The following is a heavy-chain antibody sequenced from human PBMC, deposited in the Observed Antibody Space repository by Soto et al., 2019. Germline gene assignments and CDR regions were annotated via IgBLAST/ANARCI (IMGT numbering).Heavy chain of an antibody. CDR1: GYSFTSNW. J-gene: IGHJ4*02. CDR3: ATQRTASFPSDS. CDR2: TDPSESYT. Sequence: PGESLKISCKASGYSFTSNWISWVRQMPGKGLEWMGTTDPSESYTKYSPSFQGHVTISIDKSITTAYLQWSSLKASDTAMYFCATQRTASFPSDSRGQGTLVTVSS. D-gene: IGHD2-21*02. V-gene: IGHV5-10-1*01.